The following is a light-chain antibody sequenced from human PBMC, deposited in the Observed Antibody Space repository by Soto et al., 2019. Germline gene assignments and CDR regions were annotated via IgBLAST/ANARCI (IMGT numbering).Light chain of an antibody. V-gene: IGKV3-20*01. CDR1: QSITSNY. CDR3: QSYGRSPLLYT. Sequence: EIVLTQSPGTLSLSPGERATLSCRASQSITSNYSAWYQQRPDQAPRLLIYAASTSAAGVPDRFSGSGSGSVSALTLTRLGPEDFAVYYCQSYGRSPLLYTFGQGTRL. J-gene: IGKJ2*01. CDR2: AAS.